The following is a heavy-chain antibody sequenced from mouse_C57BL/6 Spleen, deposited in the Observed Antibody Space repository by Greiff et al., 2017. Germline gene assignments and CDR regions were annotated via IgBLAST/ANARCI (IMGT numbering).Heavy chain of an antibody. J-gene: IGHJ2*01. CDR1: GFTFSSYA. CDR3: AREGRYASSLFDY. V-gene: IGHV5-4*01. D-gene: IGHD1-1*01. CDR2: ISDGGSYT. Sequence: EVKLMESGGGLVKPGGSLKLSCAASGFTFSSYAMSWVRQTPEKRLEWVATISDGGSYTYYPDNVKGRFTISRDNAKNNLYLQMSHLKSEDTAMYYWAREGRYASSLFDYWGQGTTLTVSS.